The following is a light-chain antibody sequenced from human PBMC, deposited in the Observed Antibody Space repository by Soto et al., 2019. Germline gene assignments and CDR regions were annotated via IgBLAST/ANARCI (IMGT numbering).Light chain of an antibody. J-gene: IGKJ1*01. CDR1: QSINDC. CDR2: DAS. Sequence: DIQMTQSPSTLSASVGDRVTITCRASQSINDCLAWYQLKPGKAPKLLIYDASTLETGVPSRFSGSGSGTEFTLTISSLQPDDFATYYRQQYVSYPPTFGQGTKVGIK. V-gene: IGKV1-5*01. CDR3: QQYVSYPPT.